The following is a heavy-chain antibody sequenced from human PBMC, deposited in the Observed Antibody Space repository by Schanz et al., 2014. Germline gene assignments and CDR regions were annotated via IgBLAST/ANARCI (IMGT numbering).Heavy chain of an antibody. Sequence: EVQLLESGGGLVQPGGSLRLSCAASEFTFSTDAMSWVRQAPGKGLEWVSSINTGGDSTYYADSVKGRFTISRDNSRDTVYLQMNSLRAEDTALYYCVRDELLWFGEVLSLDYWGQGALVTVSS. V-gene: IGHV3-23*01. CDR1: EFTFSTDA. D-gene: IGHD3-10*01. CDR3: VRDELLWFGEVLSLDY. CDR2: INTGGDST. J-gene: IGHJ4*02.